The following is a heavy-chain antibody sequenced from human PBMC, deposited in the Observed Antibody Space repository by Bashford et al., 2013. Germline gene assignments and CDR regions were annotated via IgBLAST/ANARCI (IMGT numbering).Heavy chain of an antibody. CDR3: ARPGITIFGVVPGYYFDY. Sequence: VASVKVSCKASGYTFTGYYMHWVRQAPGQGLEWMGWINPNSGGTNYAQKFQGRVTMTRDTSISTAYMELSRLRSDDTAVYYCARPGITIFGVVPGYYFDYWGQGTLVTVSS. D-gene: IGHD3-3*01. V-gene: IGHV1-2*02. CDR1: GYTFTGYY. CDR2: INPNSGGT. J-gene: IGHJ4*02.